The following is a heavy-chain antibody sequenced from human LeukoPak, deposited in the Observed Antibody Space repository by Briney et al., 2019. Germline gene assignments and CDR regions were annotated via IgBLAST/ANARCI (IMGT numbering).Heavy chain of an antibody. CDR1: GFTFSSYA. Sequence: GGSLRLSCAASGFTFSSYAMSWVRQAPGKGPGWVSLISGSGGSTYYADSVKGRFTISRDTSKNTLYLQINSLRAEDTAVYYCALYYDSIGNTYHLHCWVQGTLVTVSS. J-gene: IGHJ4*02. CDR2: ISGSGGST. CDR3: ALYYDSIGNTYHLHC. D-gene: IGHD3-22*01. V-gene: IGHV3-23*01.